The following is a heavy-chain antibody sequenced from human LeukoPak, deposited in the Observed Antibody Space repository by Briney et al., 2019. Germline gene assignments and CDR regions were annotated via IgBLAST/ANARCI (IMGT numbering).Heavy chain of an antibody. CDR3: ARISSSNWYNERGAFDV. D-gene: IGHD6-13*01. CDR1: GGSISSYY. Sequence: PSETLSLTCTVSGGSISSYYWSWIRQPPGKGLEWIGYIFYTGGTNYNPSLKSRVTISVLTSKNRFSLKLSSVTAADTAVYYCARISSSNWYNERGAFDVWGQGTMVTVSS. V-gene: IGHV4-59*01. CDR2: IFYTGGT. J-gene: IGHJ3*01.